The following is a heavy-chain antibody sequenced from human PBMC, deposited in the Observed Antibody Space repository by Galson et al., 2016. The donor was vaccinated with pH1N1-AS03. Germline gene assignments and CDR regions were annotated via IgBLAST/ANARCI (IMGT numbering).Heavy chain of an antibody. CDR3: ARGSGWLPAY. V-gene: IGHV4-61*10. Sequence: ETLSLTCTVSGDSISRGNYFWSWIRQPAGKGLEWIGCIRTSGSTDYKPSLKSRVTVSLDPSKNQFSLKLMSVTAADTAVYYCARGSGWLPAYWGQGTLVTVSS. J-gene: IGHJ4*02. CDR1: GDSISRGNYF. CDR2: IRTSGST. D-gene: IGHD6-13*01.